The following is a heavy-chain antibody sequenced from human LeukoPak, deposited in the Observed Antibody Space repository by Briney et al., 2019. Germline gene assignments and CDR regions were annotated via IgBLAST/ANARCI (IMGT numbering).Heavy chain of an antibody. CDR2: VDYSGST. CDR1: GGSISTYY. D-gene: IGHD2/OR15-2a*01. CDR3: ARVGSYFFDL. V-gene: IGHV4-59*01. Sequence: SETLSLTCAVSGGSISTYYWTWIRQPPGKGLEWIGYVDYSGSTNSNPSLKSRVTLSVDSSRNQFSLKVNSVTAADTAVYYCARVGSYFFDLWGRGTLVTVSS. J-gene: IGHJ2*01.